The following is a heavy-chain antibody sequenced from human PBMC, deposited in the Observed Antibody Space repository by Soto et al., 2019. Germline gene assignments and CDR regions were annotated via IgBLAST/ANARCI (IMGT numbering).Heavy chain of an antibody. Sequence: GGSLRFSCAASGFTFSSYSMNWVRQAPGKGLEWVSSISSSSSYIYYADSVKGRFTISRDNAKNSLYLQMNSLRAEDTAVYYCARDGPDTAMVTHYFDYWGQGTLVTVSS. CDR3: ARDGPDTAMVTHYFDY. D-gene: IGHD5-18*01. J-gene: IGHJ4*02. CDR2: ISSSSSYI. V-gene: IGHV3-21*01. CDR1: GFTFSSYS.